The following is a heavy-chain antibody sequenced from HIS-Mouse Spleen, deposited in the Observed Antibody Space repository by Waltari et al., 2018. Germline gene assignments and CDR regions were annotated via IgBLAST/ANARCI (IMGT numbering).Heavy chain of an antibody. J-gene: IGHJ5*02. CDR1: GYTFTGYY. CDR2: INPNSGGT. CDR3: ARGSGRWELLLPNWFDP. V-gene: IGHV1-2*02. Sequence: QVQLVQSGAEVKKPGASVKVSCKASGYTFTGYYMPRVRQAPCQGLEWMGWINPNSGGTNYAQKFQGRVTMTRDTSISTAYMELSRLRSDDTAVYYCARGSGRWELLLPNWFDPWGQGTLVTVSS. D-gene: IGHD1-26*01.